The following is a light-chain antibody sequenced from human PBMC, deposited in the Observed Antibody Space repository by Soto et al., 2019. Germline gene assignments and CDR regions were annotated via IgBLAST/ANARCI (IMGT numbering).Light chain of an antibody. V-gene: IGKV1D-13*01. Sequence: IQLTQSPSTLSASVGDRVTITCRASQGISSALAWYQQKPGKAPKLLIYDASSLESGVPSRFSGSGSGTDFTLTISSLQPEDFATYYCQQFNNLITFGQGTRLEIK. CDR3: QQFNNLIT. CDR2: DAS. J-gene: IGKJ5*01. CDR1: QGISSA.